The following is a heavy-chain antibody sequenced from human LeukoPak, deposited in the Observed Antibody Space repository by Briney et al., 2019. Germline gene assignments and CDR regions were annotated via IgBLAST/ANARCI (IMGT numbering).Heavy chain of an antibody. V-gene: IGHV1-18*01. CDR3: ARDYRLAVAGIFDP. Sequence: ASVKVSCKASGYTFTSYGISWVRQAPGQGLEWMGWISAYNGNTNYAQRLQGRATMTTDTSTNTAYMELRSLRSDDTAVYYCARDYRLAVAGIFDPWGQGTLVTVSS. CDR1: GYTFTSYG. D-gene: IGHD6-19*01. CDR2: ISAYNGNT. J-gene: IGHJ5*02.